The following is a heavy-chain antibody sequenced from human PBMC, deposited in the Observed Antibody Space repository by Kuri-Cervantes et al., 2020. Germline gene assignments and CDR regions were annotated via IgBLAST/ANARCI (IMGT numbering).Heavy chain of an antibody. CDR1: GFTVSSNY. D-gene: IGHD6-19*01. Sequence: GGSLRLSCAASGFTVSSNYMSWVRQAPGKGLEWVSSISSSSSYIYYADSVKGRFTISRDNAKNSLYLQMNSLRAEDTAVYYCAKDLASGWITGPFDYWGQGTLVTVSS. CDR3: AKDLASGWITGPFDY. J-gene: IGHJ4*02. V-gene: IGHV3-21*01. CDR2: ISSSSSYI.